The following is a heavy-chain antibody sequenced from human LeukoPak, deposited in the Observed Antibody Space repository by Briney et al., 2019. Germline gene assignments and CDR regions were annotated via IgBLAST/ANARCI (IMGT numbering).Heavy chain of an antibody. CDR3: ARRSRGYSYGSGYYYYYMDV. D-gene: IGHD5-18*01. V-gene: IGHV3-20*04. CDR2: INWNGGST. J-gene: IGHJ6*03. CDR1: GFTFSSYS. Sequence: GGSLRLSCAASGFTFSSYSMNWVRQAPGKGLEWVSGINWNGGSTGYADSVKGRFTISRDNAKNSLYLQMNSLRAEDTALYYCARRSRGYSYGSGYYYYYMDVWGKGTTVTVSS.